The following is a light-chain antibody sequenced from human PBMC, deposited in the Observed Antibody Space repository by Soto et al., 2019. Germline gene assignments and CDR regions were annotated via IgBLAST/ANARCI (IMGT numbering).Light chain of an antibody. V-gene: IGKV3-11*01. J-gene: IGKJ3*01. Sequence: EIVLTQSPATLSLSPGERATLSCGASQSVGSYLAWYQQKPGQAPRLLIYDASRRATGIPARFSGSGSGTDFTLTISSLDPEDFAVYYCQQRSNWPPIFTFGPGTKVDIK. CDR2: DAS. CDR1: QSVGSY. CDR3: QQRSNWPPIFT.